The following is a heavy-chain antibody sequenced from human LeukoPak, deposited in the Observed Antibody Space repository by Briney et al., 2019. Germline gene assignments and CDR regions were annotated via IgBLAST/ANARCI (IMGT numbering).Heavy chain of an antibody. CDR2: ISYDGNNK. J-gene: IGHJ4*02. CDR3: ASGGFYDFWSGYYTPFDY. Sequence: GRSLRLSCAASGFTFSACAMHWVHQAPGKGLEWVAVISYDGNNKYYADSVKGRFTISRDNSKNTLYLQMNSLRVEDTAMYYCASGGFYDFWSGYYTPFDYWGQGTLVTVSS. CDR1: GFTFSACA. D-gene: IGHD3-3*01. V-gene: IGHV3-30*01.